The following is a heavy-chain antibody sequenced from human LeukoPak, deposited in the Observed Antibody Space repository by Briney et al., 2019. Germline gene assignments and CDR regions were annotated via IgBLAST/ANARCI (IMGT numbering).Heavy chain of an antibody. V-gene: IGHV3-23*01. CDR3: AKDKGVAGHDY. CDR1: GFTFSSYG. Sequence: GGSLRLSCAASGFTFSSYGMSWVRQAPGKGLEWVSAISGSAGSTYYADSVKGRFTISRDNSKNTLYLQMNSLRAEATAVYYCAKDKGVAGHDYWGQVILVTVSS. D-gene: IGHD3-3*01. CDR2: ISGSAGST. J-gene: IGHJ4*02.